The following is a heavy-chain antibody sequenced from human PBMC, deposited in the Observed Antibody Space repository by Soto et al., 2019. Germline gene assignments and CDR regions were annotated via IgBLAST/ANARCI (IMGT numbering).Heavy chain of an antibody. V-gene: IGHV1-8*01. CDR1: GYTFTSYD. J-gene: IGHJ4*02. CDR3: ARAWGYSYGLGY. Sequence: QVQLVQSGAEVKKPGASVKVSCKASGYTFTSYDINWVRQATGQGLEWMGWMNPNSGNTGYAQKFQGRVTMTRNTSIRTAYMELSSLRSEDKAVYYCARAWGYSYGLGYWGQGTLVTVSS. CDR2: MNPNSGNT. D-gene: IGHD5-18*01.